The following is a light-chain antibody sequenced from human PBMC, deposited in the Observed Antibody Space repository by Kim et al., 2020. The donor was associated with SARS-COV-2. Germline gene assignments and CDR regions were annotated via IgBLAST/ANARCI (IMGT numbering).Light chain of an antibody. V-gene: IGLV3-19*01. CDR1: SLGTYS. Sequence: SSELTQDPAVSVALGQTVRITCQGDSLGTYSASWYQQKAGQAPVFGMYGQKRPSGMPGRFFGSSSGTTASLTIPGAQAGDEADYFFNSRDSRDHWVFGGG. CDR2: GQ. CDR3: NSRDSRDHWV. J-gene: IGLJ3*02.